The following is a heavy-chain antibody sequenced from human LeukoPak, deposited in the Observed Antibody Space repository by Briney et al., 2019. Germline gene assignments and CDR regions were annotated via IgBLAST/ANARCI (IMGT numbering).Heavy chain of an antibody. CDR1: GYSFTGYW. V-gene: IGHV5-51*01. CDR2: VYPGDSDT. Sequence: GESLKISCKGSGYSFTGYWIGWVRQVPGKGLEWVGIVYPGDSDTRYSPSFQGQVTISADKSITTAYLQWSSLKASDSAIYYCARRRDRGRYFDLWGRGTLVTVSS. J-gene: IGHJ2*01. CDR3: ARRRDRGRYFDL. D-gene: IGHD6-25*01.